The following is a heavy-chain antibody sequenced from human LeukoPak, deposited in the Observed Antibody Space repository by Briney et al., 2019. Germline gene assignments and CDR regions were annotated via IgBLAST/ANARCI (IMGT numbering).Heavy chain of an antibody. Sequence: SETLSLTCAVYGGSFSGYYWSWIRQPPGKGLEWIGEINHSGSTNYNPSLKSRVTISVDTSKNQFSLKLSSVTAADTAVYYCARVPLTRVTTMGRHAFDIWGQGTMVTVSS. J-gene: IGHJ3*02. V-gene: IGHV4-34*01. CDR3: ARVPLTRVTTMGRHAFDI. CDR2: INHSGST. D-gene: IGHD4-17*01. CDR1: GGSFSGYY.